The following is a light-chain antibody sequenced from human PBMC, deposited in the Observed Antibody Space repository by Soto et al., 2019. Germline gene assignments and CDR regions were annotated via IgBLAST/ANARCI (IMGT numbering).Light chain of an antibody. CDR2: DAS. V-gene: IGKV1-5*01. CDR3: QQYNSYPCT. Sequence: DIQMIQSPYALSASVGDRVTITCRASPSISRRLAWYQQKPGKAPKLRIYDASSLESGFPAGFSGSRSGTQFPLTVSILQPDAVATYYCQQYNSYPCTFGQGTRLQIK. CDR1: PSISRR. J-gene: IGKJ1*01.